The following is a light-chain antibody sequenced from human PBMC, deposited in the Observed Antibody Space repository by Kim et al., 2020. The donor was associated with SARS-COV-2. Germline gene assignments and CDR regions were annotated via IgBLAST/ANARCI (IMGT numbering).Light chain of an antibody. V-gene: IGKV4-1*01. CDR3: QQYYSTPLT. CDR2: WAS. Sequence: DIVMTQSPDSLAVSLGERATINCKSSQSVLYSSNNKNYLAWYQQKPRQPPKLLIYWASTRESGVPDRLSGSGSGTDFTLTISNLQAEDVAVYYCQQYYSTPLTFGGGTKVDIK. J-gene: IGKJ4*01. CDR1: QSVLYSSNNKNY.